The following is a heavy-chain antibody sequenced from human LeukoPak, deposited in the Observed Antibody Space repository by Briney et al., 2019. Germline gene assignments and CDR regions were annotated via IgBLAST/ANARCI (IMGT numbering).Heavy chain of an antibody. Sequence: GASVKVSSKTSGYTFTNFYLHWVRQAPGQGLEWMGIINPSGTSTSYAQKFQGRVTMTRDMSTSTVYMELSSLRSEDTAVYYCARGPAAVTAPGDYWGQGTLVTVSS. CDR1: GYTFTNFY. J-gene: IGHJ4*02. CDR3: ARGPAAVTAPGDY. CDR2: INPSGTST. D-gene: IGHD2-21*02. V-gene: IGHV1-46*01.